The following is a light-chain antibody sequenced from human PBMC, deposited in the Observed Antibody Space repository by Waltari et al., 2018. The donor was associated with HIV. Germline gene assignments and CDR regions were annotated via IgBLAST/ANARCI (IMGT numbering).Light chain of an antibody. CDR3: QAWDSNTVV. Sequence: SYELTPPPSVSVSPGQTANIICAGNKMGDKNVCWYQQKPGQSPVLIIYQDNRRPSRLPERFSGSNSGNTATLIISGTQAMDEADYYCQAWDSNTVVFGGGTKLTVL. CDR1: KMGDKN. J-gene: IGLJ2*01. CDR2: QDN. V-gene: IGLV3-1*01.